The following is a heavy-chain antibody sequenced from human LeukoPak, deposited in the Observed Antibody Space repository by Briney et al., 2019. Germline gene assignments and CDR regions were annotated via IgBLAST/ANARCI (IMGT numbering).Heavy chain of an antibody. CDR3: AGTVVTPYFDY. D-gene: IGHD4-23*01. V-gene: IGHV1-18*01. CDR1: GYTFTSYG. J-gene: IGHJ4*02. Sequence: ASVKVSCKASGYTFTSYGISWVRQAPGQGLEWMGWISAYNGDTNYAQKLQGRVTMTTDTSTTTAYMELRSLRSDDTAVYYCAGTVVTPYFDYWGQGTLVTVSS. CDR2: ISAYNGDT.